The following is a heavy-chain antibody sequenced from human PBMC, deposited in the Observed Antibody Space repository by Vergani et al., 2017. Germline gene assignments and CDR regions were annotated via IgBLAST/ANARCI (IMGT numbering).Heavy chain of an antibody. CDR2: IKSKTDGGTT. J-gene: IGHJ6*02. Sequence: EVQLVESGGGLVQPGGSLRLSCAASGFTFSNAWMSWVRQAPGKGLEWVGRIKSKTDGGTTDYAAPVKGRFTISRDDSKNTLYLQMTSLKTEDTAVYYCTTDPVVLYYYGMDVWGQGTTVTVSS. D-gene: IGHD2-8*02. CDR1: GFTFSNAW. CDR3: TTDPVVLYYYGMDV. V-gene: IGHV3-15*01.